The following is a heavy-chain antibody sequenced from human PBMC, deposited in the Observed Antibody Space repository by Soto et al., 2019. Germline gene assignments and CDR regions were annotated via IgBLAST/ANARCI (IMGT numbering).Heavy chain of an antibody. Sequence: SETLSLTCTVSGGSISSSSYYWGWIRQPPGKGLEWIGSIYYSGSTYYNPSLKSRVTISVDTSKNQFSLKLSSVTAADTAVYYCARRGAPVTGTTISYYYMDVWGKGTTVTVSS. J-gene: IGHJ6*03. V-gene: IGHV4-39*01. CDR2: IYYSGST. CDR1: GGSISSSSYY. CDR3: ARRGAPVTGTTISYYYMDV. D-gene: IGHD1-20*01.